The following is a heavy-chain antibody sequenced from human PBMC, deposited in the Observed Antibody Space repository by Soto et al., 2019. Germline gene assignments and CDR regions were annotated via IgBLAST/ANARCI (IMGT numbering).Heavy chain of an antibody. Sequence: ASVKVSCKASGYTFTSYYMHWVRQAPGQGLEWMGIINPSGGSTSYAQKFQGRITMTRDTSTSTVYMELSSLRSEDTAVYYCAKGPRNWGVDYWGQGTLVTVSS. CDR2: INPSGGST. V-gene: IGHV1-46*01. D-gene: IGHD7-27*01. CDR3: AKGPRNWGVDY. CDR1: GYTFTSYY. J-gene: IGHJ4*02.